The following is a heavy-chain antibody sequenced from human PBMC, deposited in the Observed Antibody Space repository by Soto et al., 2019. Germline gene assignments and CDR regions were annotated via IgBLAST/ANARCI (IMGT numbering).Heavy chain of an antibody. J-gene: IGHJ5*02. CDR1: GASLSDNY. Sequence: SDTLSLTCAVYGASLSDNYCNWLRQPPGKGLEWIGEINHSGNTNYNPSLRSRVTMSIDTSKNQLSLNLRSVSAADTAVYYCERGRGEFDAWGQGTPVTVSS. CDR2: INHSGNT. V-gene: IGHV4-34*01. CDR3: ERGRGEFDA. D-gene: IGHD2-21*01.